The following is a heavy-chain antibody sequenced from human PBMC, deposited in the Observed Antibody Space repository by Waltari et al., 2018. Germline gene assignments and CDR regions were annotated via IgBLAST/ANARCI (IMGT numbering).Heavy chain of an antibody. CDR3: ARVRGPEAKGVVPYYFDY. D-gene: IGHD3-3*01. CDR1: GGSISSHY. Sequence: QVQLQESGPGLVKPSETLSLTCTVSGGSISSHYWSWIRQPPGKGLEWIGYIYYSGSTKDNPSRKRRVTISVDTSKNQVSLKLSSVTAADTAVYYCARVRGPEAKGVVPYYFDYWGQGTLVTVSS. CDR2: IYYSGST. V-gene: IGHV4-59*11. J-gene: IGHJ4*02.